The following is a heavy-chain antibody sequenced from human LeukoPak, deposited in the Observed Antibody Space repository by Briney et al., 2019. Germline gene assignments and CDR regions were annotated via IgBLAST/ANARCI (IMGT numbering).Heavy chain of an antibody. Sequence: SETLSLTCTVPGGSISSYYWSWIRQPPGKGLEWIGYIYYSGSTNYNPSLKSRVTISVDTSKNQFSLKLSSVTAADTAVYYCARDYYDSYYYYMDVWGKGTTVTISS. CDR2: IYYSGST. J-gene: IGHJ6*03. D-gene: IGHD3-22*01. CDR1: GGSISSYY. CDR3: ARDYYDSYYYYMDV. V-gene: IGHV4-59*01.